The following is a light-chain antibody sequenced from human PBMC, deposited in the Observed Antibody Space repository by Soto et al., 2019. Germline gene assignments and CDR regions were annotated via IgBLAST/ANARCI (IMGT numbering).Light chain of an antibody. J-gene: IGLJ3*02. Sequence: QSALTQPASVSGSPGQSITISCTGTSSDVGGYHFVSWYQQQPGKAPGLIIYEVSSRPSGVSYRFSGSKSGNTASLTISGLQGEDEADYYCSSYTLRNTLVLFGGGTKVTVL. CDR1: SSDVGGYHF. CDR2: EVS. CDR3: SSYTLRNTLVL. V-gene: IGLV2-14*01.